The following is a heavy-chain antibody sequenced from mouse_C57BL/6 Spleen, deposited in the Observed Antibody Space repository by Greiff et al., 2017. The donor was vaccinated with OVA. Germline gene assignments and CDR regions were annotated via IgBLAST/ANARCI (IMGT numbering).Heavy chain of an antibody. CDR2: IYPRSGNT. Sequence: QVQLQQSGAELARPGASVKLSCKASGYTFTSYGISWVKQRTGQGLEWIGEIYPRSGNTYYNEKFKGKATLTADKSSSTAYVELRSLTSEDSAVYFCAPHYYGNDEGLDMDYWGQGTSVTVSS. CDR1: GYTFTSYG. D-gene: IGHD2-2*01. CDR3: APHYYGNDEGLDMDY. J-gene: IGHJ4*01. V-gene: IGHV1-81*01.